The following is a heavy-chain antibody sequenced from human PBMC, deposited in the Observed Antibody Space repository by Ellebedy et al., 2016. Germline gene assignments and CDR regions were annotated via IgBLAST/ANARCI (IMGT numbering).Heavy chain of an antibody. CDR2: ISSSSSTI. D-gene: IGHD6-13*01. V-gene: IGHV3-48*04. Sequence: GESLKISCAASGFTFSSYSMNWVRQAPGKGLEWVSYISSSSSTIYYADSVKGRFTISRDNAKNSLYLQMNSLRAEDTALYYCAKAVTAAAGTGGGGYYYYMDVWGKGTTVTVSS. J-gene: IGHJ6*03. CDR1: GFTFSSYS. CDR3: AKAVTAAAGTGGGGYYYYMDV.